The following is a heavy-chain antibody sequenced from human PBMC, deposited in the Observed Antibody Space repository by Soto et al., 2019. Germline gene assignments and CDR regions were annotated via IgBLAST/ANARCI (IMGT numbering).Heavy chain of an antibody. CDR1: GYSFTSYW. CDR2: IYPGDSDT. CDR3: ARLADCSGGSCYAGGFDY. V-gene: IGHV5-51*01. J-gene: IGHJ4*02. D-gene: IGHD2-15*01. Sequence: PGESLKISCKGSGYSFTSYWIGWVRQMPGKGLERMGIIYPGDSDTRYSPSFQGQGTISADKSISTAYLQWSSLTASDTAMYYCARLADCSGGSCYAGGFDYWGQGTLVTVSS.